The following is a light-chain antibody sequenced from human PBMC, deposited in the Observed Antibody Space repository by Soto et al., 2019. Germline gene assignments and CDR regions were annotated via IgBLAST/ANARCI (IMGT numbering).Light chain of an antibody. CDR1: SSDVGGYKY. V-gene: IGLV2-14*01. Sequence: QSALTQPASVSGSPGQSITISCTGTSSDVGGYKYVSWYQQHPGKAPKLMIYEVGNRPSGVSQRFSGPKSGNTASLTIFGLQAEDEADYYCSSYTSSNTLVFGGGTQLTVL. J-gene: IGLJ7*01. CDR2: EVG. CDR3: SSYTSSNTLV.